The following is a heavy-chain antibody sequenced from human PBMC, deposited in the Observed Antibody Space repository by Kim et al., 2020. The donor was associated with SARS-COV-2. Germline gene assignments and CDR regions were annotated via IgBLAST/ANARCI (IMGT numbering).Heavy chain of an antibody. CDR3: AKDIVRGVNDY. D-gene: IGHD3-10*01. CDR2: T. J-gene: IGHJ4*02. Sequence: TYYADSVKGRFTISRDNSKNTLYLQMNNLRAEDTAVYYCAKDIVRGVNDYWGQGTLVTVSS. V-gene: IGHV3-23*01.